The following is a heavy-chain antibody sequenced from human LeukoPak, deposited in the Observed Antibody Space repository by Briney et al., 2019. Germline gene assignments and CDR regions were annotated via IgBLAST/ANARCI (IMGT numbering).Heavy chain of an antibody. CDR3: AKAEGGYYYYGIDV. Sequence: GGSLRLSCAASGFTFSSYGMHWVRQAPGKGLEWVAVISYDGSNKYYADSVQGRFTISRDNYKNTLYLQMTSLRAEDTAVYYCAKAEGGYYYYGIDVWGQGTTVTVSS. CDR1: GFTFSSYG. J-gene: IGHJ6*02. V-gene: IGHV3-30*18. D-gene: IGHD1-14*01. CDR2: ISYDGSNK.